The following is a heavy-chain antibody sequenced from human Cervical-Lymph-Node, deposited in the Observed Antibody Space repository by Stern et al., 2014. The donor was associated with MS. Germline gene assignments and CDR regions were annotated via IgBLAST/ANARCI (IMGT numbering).Heavy chain of an antibody. D-gene: IGHD1/OR15-1a*01. CDR2: IYYSGRT. J-gene: IGHJ4*02. Sequence: QVQLQESGPGLVKPSETLSLTCTVSGGSISSYSWSWIRQPPGKGLEWIGYIYYSGRTNHNPPLKSRATTPLDKSKNQFSLKLSSVTAADTAVYYCARHENKKFDYWGQGTLVTVSS. CDR3: ARHENKKFDY. V-gene: IGHV4-59*01. CDR1: GGSISSYS.